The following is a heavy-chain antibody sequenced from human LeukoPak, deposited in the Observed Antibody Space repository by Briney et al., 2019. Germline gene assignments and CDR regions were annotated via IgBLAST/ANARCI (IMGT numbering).Heavy chain of an antibody. CDR1: GGSISSTGYY. CDR3: ARRRASGHYFDY. CDR2: IYYSGST. V-gene: IGHV4-39*01. J-gene: IGHJ4*02. Sequence: SQTLSLTCTVSGGSISSTGYYWGWIRQPPGKGLEWIGSIYYSGSTYYNPSLKSRVTISVDTSKNQFSLKLSSVTAADTAVYYCARRRASGHYFDYWGQGTLVTVSS. D-gene: IGHD1-26*01.